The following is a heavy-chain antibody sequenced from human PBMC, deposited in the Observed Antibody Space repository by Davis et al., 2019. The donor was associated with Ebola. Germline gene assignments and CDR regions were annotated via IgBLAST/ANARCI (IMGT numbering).Heavy chain of an antibody. CDR1: GGSISSYY. V-gene: IGHV4-59*01. J-gene: IGHJ4*02. D-gene: IGHD6-13*01. CDR3: ARKQQFDY. Sequence: SETLSLSCTVSGGSISSYYWSWIRQPPGKGLEWIGYIYYSGSTNYNPSLKSRVTISVDTSKNQFSLKLSSVTAADTAVHYCARKQQFDYWGQGTLVTVSS. CDR2: IYYSGST.